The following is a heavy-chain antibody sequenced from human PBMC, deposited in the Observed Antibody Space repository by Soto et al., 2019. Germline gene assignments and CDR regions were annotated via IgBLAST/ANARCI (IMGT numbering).Heavy chain of an antibody. D-gene: IGHD3-16*01. CDR1: GFTFGSYA. V-gene: IGHV3-23*01. CDR2: INAGGTTT. Sequence: GGSLRLSCAASGFTFGSYAMNWVRQGPGKGLEWVSSINAGGTTTYCADSVKGRFTISRDNSKNTLYLQMNSLRAEDTAVYYCAGDVGHYGMDVWGQGTTVTVSS. CDR3: AGDVGHYGMDV. J-gene: IGHJ6*02.